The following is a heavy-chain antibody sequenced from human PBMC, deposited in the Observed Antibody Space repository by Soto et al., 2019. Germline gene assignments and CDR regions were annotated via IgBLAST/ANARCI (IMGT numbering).Heavy chain of an antibody. CDR3: AAIIFGSKD. CDR2: ISSSGTTI. V-gene: IGHV3-48*02. J-gene: IGHJ4*02. Sequence: EVQLVESGGGLVQPGGSLRLSCSASGFTFSSYSMNWIRQAPGKGLEWLSYISSSGTTIYYADSVRGRFTVSRDNARNSVYLQMNGLRDGDTAVCYCAAIIFGSKDWGQGTLVTVSS. CDR1: GFTFSSYS. D-gene: IGHD3-3*02.